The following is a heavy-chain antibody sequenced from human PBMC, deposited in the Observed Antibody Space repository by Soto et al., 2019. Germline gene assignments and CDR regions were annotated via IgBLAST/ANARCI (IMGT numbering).Heavy chain of an antibody. CDR2: INSDGSTT. J-gene: IGHJ5*02. Sequence: PGGSLRLSCAASGFTFSSYWMHWVRQVSGKGLLWVSRINSDGSTTDYVDSVKGRFTISRDNAKNTLYLQMNSLRAEDTAVYYCAPNWFDPWGQGTLVTVSS. CDR1: GFTFSSYW. CDR3: APNWFDP. V-gene: IGHV3-74*01.